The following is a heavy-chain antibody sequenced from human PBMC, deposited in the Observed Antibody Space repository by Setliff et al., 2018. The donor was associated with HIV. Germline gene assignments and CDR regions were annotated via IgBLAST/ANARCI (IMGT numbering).Heavy chain of an antibody. CDR1: GFAFDNFC. CDR2: IGGSTGST. Sequence: SCAASGFAFDNFCMTWVRQAPGKGLEWVSAIGGSTGSTYYADSVKGRFTISRDNAKNSLYLQMNSPRAEDTAVYYCARDDHGALMGVIIRYYYMDVWGKGTTVTVSS. J-gene: IGHJ6*03. CDR3: ARDDHGALMGVIIRYYYMDV. V-gene: IGHV3-23*01. D-gene: IGHD3-10*01.